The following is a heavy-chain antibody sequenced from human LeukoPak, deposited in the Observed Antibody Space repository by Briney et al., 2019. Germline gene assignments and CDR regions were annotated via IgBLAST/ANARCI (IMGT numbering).Heavy chain of an antibody. D-gene: IGHD6-13*01. V-gene: IGHV4-39*07. CDR3: ARGVIGIAAVSLDP. Sequence: SETLSLTCAVSGGSISSNTYYWGWIRQPPGKGLEWIGNIYHSGSTYYDPSLKSRVSISVQASKNQFSLKLSSVTAADTAVHYCARGVIGIAAVSLDPWGQGTLVTVSS. CDR2: IYHSGST. J-gene: IGHJ5*02. CDR1: GGSISSNTYY.